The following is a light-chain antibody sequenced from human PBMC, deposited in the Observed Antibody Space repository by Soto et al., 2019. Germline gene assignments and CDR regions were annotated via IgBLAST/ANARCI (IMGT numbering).Light chain of an antibody. CDR1: QSVSNNY. CDR2: GAS. J-gene: IGKJ4*01. CDR3: QQYCCSPLT. V-gene: IGKV3-20*01. Sequence: EIVLTQSPGTLSLSAGGGATLSCRARQSVSNNYIAWYQQKPVQAPRLLIHGASSRATGIPDRFSGSGSGTDFTLTIRKLEHEDFAVYYCQQYCCSPLTFGGGTKVEI.